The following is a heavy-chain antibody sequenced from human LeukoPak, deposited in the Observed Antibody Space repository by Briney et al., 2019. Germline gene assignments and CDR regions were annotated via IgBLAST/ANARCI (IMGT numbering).Heavy chain of an antibody. CDR3: AQGTSWINPYFYMDV. V-gene: IGHV4-39*07. CDR2: IYYSGST. J-gene: IGHJ6*03. Sequence: SETLSLTCTVSGGSISSSSYYWGWIRQPPGKGLEWIGSIYYSGSTYYNPSLKSRVTISVDTSKNQFSLKLSSVTAADTAVYYCAQGTSWINPYFYMDVWGKGTTVTVSS. CDR1: GGSISSSSYY. D-gene: IGHD2-2*01.